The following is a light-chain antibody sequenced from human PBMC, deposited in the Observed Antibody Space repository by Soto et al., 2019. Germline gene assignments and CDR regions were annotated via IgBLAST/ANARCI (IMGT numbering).Light chain of an antibody. CDR1: SSNIGRNY. CDR2: TNN. Sequence: QSAANRPPTASSTPGQRVTIACSGGSSNIGRNYVYLYQQLPGMAPTLLIHTNNQRPSGVPDRFSGSKSGTSASLAVSGLRSEDEADYYCASWDESLGGVFGGGTKVTVL. J-gene: IGLJ2*01. V-gene: IGLV1-47*02. CDR3: ASWDESLGGV.